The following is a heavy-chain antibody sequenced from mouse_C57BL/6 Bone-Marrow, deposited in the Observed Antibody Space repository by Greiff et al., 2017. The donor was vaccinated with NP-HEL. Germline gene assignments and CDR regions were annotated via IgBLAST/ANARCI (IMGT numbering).Heavy chain of an antibody. CDR2: IHPNSGST. D-gene: IGHD2-4*01. Sequence: QVQLQQPGAELVKPGASVKLSCKASGYTFTSYWMHWVKQRPGQGLEWIGMIHPNSGSTNYNEKFKSKATLTVDKSSSTAYMQLSSLTSEYSSVYYCARRYDYDALYAMDYWGQGTSVTVSS. V-gene: IGHV1-64*01. CDR3: ARRYDYDALYAMDY. CDR1: GYTFTSYW. J-gene: IGHJ4*01.